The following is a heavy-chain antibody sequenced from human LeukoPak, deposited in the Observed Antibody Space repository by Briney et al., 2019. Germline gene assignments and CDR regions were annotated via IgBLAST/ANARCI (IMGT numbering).Heavy chain of an antibody. V-gene: IGHV3-7*01. J-gene: IGHJ6*03. CDR3: ARELIMTTVTINYYYYMDV. D-gene: IGHD4-17*01. CDR2: IKQDGSEK. Sequence: GGSLRLSCAASGFTFSSYWMSWVRQAPGKGLERVAHIKQDGSEKYYVDSVKGRFTISRDNAKNSLYLQMNSLRAEDTAVYYCARELIMTTVTINYYYYMDVWGKGTTVTVSS. CDR1: GFTFSSYW.